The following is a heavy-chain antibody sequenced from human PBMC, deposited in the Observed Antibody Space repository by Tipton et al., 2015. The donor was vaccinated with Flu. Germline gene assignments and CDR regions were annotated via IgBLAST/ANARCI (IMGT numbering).Heavy chain of an antibody. V-gene: IGHV3-30*18. CDR2: ISYDGSHK. Sequence: SLRLSCVASGFTFSNYGMHWVRQAPGKGLEWVASISYDGSHKYYSHSMKGRLTISRDNSKNTLYLQMSTLRTEDTAVYFCAKDTDKASYDILTDSYFGGFYDHWGQGTLVPVSS. D-gene: IGHD3-9*01. CDR1: GFTFSNYG. J-gene: IGHJ4*02. CDR3: AKDTDKASYDILTDSYFGGFYDH.